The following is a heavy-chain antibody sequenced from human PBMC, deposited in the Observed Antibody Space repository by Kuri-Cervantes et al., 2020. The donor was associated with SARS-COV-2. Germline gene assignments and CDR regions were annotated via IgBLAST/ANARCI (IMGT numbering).Heavy chain of an antibody. D-gene: IGHD3-10*01. J-gene: IGHJ4*02. V-gene: IGHV1-18*04. CDR2: ISAYNGNT. CDR3: ARDMGDRLLWFGELLY. Sequence: ASVKVSCKASGYTFTSYGISWVRQAPGQGLEWMGWISAYNGNTNYAQKLQGRVTMTTDTSTSTAYMELRSLRSDDTAVYYCARDMGDRLLWFGELLYWGQGTRVTVSS. CDR1: GYTFTSYG.